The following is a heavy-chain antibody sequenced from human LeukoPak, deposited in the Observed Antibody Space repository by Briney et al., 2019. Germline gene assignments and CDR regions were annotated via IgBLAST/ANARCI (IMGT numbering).Heavy chain of an antibody. CDR1: DDSITMYY. CDR3: ARVDTAVGRYYFDY. J-gene: IGHJ4*02. Sequence: SETLSLTCTVSDDSITMYYWTWIRQPPGKGLEWISYVYYTGITYYNPSLKSRVTMSVDTSKNHFSLKLSSVTAADTAVYYCARVDTAVGRYYFDYWGQGTLVTVSS. D-gene: IGHD5-18*01. CDR2: VYYTGIT. V-gene: IGHV4-59*12.